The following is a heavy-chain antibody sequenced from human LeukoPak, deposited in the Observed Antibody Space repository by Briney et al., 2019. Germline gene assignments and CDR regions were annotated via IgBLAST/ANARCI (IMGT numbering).Heavy chain of an antibody. CDR1: GFTFSSYA. V-gene: IGHV3-30-3*01. CDR3: ASASGYYTASDY. Sequence: GRSLRLSCAASGFTFSSYAMHWVRQAPGKGLEWVAVISYDGSNKYYADSVKGRFTISRDNSKNTLYLQMNSLRAEDTAVYYCASASGYYTASDYWGQGTLVTVSS. CDR2: ISYDGSNK. D-gene: IGHD3-22*01. J-gene: IGHJ4*02.